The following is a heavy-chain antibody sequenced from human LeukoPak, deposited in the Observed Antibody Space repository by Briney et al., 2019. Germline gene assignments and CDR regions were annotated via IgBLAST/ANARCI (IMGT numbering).Heavy chain of an antibody. CDR2: IYSGGST. CDR1: GFTFSDYG. Sequence: GGSLRLSCAASGFTFSDYGMHWVRQAPGKGLEWVSVIYSGGSTYYADSVKSRFTISRDNSKNTLYLQMNSLRAEDTAVYYCARDVGAAAGSIAFDIWGQRTMVTVSS. J-gene: IGHJ3*02. V-gene: IGHV3-66*01. D-gene: IGHD6-13*01. CDR3: ARDVGAAAGSIAFDI.